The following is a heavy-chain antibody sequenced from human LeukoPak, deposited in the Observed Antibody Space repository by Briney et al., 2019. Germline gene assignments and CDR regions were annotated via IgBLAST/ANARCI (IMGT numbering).Heavy chain of an antibody. CDR1: GGSFSGYY. Sequence: SETLSLTCAVYGGSFSGYYWSWIRQPPGKGLEWIGEINHSGSTNYNPSLKSRVTISVDTSKNQFSLKLSSVTAADTAVYYCARHFDCSSTSCYGYFDYWGQGNLVTVSS. J-gene: IGHJ4*02. CDR3: ARHFDCSSTSCYGYFDY. V-gene: IGHV4-34*01. D-gene: IGHD2-2*01. CDR2: INHSGST.